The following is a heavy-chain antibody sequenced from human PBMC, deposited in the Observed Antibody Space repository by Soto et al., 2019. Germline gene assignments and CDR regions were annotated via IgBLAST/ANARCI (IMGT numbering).Heavy chain of an antibody. CDR2: ISYDGSNK. D-gene: IGHD3-3*01. CDR1: GFTFSSYG. CDR3: AKGEGAWIFGVASPLSYAFDI. Sequence: PGGSLRLSCAASGFTFSSYGMHWVRQAPGKGLEWVAVISYDGSNKYYADSVKGRFTISRDNSKNTLYLQMNSLRAEDTAVYYCAKGEGAWIFGVASPLSYAFDIWGQGTMVTVS. V-gene: IGHV3-30*18. J-gene: IGHJ3*02.